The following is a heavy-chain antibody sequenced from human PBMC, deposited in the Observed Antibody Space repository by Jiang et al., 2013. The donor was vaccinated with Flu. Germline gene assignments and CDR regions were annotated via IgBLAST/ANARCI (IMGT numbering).Heavy chain of an antibody. V-gene: IGHV3-49*02. CDR2: IRTRDVAKIT. CDR1: GFYFGSHI. J-gene: IGHJ3*01. D-gene: IGHD3-22*01. Sequence: QLVESGGGLVQPGQSLRLSCTSSGFYFGSHIMGWVRRAPGRGLEWVGLIRTRDVAKITHYAAAVRGRFTISRDDSKDVAWLQMDSLRAEDTGIYYCVRVDDYYDGNGYLYAHAFDLWGQGTTVTVSS. CDR3: VRVDDYYDGNGYLYAHAFDL.